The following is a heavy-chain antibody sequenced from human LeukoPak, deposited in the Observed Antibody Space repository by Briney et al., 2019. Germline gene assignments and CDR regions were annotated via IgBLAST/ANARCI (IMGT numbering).Heavy chain of an antibody. V-gene: IGHV3-30-3*01. Sequence: GGSLRLSCAASGFTFSSYAMHWVRQAPGKGLEWVAVISYDGSNKYYADSVKGRFTISRDNSKNTLYLQMNSLRAEDTAVYYCAKASPYDFWSGYYNVLVGYYIDYWGQGTLVTVSS. D-gene: IGHD3-3*01. J-gene: IGHJ4*02. CDR2: ISYDGSNK. CDR1: GFTFSSYA. CDR3: AKASPYDFWSGYYNVLVGYYIDY.